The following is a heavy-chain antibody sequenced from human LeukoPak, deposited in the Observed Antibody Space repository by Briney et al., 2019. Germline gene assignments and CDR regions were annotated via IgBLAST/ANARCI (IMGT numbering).Heavy chain of an antibody. Sequence: GGSLRLSCATSGFTFSNYAMSWVRQTPGKGLEWVSAISGDNPGTYHAGSVKGRFTISRDRSKNTLHLQMNSLRAEDTAIYYCAKACLGHCSGAFSYHFDHWGRGKLVIVSS. J-gene: IGHJ4*02. CDR2: ISGDNPGT. CDR3: AKACLGHCSGAFSYHFDH. V-gene: IGHV3-23*01. D-gene: IGHD2-15*01. CDR1: GFTFSNYA.